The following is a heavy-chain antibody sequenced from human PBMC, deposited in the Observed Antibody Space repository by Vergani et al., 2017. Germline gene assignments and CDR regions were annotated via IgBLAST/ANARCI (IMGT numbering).Heavy chain of an antibody. D-gene: IGHD3-10*01. Sequence: EVQLVQSGAEVKKPGESLKISCKGSGYSFTSYWIGWVRQMPGKGLEWMGIIYPGDSYTRYSPSFQGQVTISADKSISTAYLQWSSLKASGTAMYYCARRVTMVRGVISKYDAFDIWGQGTMVTVSS. J-gene: IGHJ3*02. V-gene: IGHV5-51*01. CDR1: GYSFTSYW. CDR3: ARRVTMVRGVISKYDAFDI. CDR2: IYPGDSYT.